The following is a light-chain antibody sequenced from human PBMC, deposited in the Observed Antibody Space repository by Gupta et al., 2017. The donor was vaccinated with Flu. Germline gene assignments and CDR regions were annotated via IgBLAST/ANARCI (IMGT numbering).Light chain of an antibody. J-gene: IGKJ1*01. Sequence: PATLSVSPGERATLSCRASQSVNSVLAWYQQKPGQAPRLLIYGASTRATTIPARFSGSGSGTQFTLTISSLQSEDFAVYYCQQYNNWPLTFGQGTKVEI. CDR2: GAS. V-gene: IGKV3-15*01. CDR3: QQYNNWPLT. CDR1: QSVNSV.